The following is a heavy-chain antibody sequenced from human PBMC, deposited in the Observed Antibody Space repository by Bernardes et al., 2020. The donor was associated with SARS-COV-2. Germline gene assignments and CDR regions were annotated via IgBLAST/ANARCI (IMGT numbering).Heavy chain of an antibody. D-gene: IGHD6-13*01. Sequence: SGPTLVKPTQTLTLTCTFSGFSLSTSGMCVSWIRQPPGKALEWLARIDWDDDKYYSTSLKTRLTISKDTSKNQVVLTMTNMDPVDTATYYCARISPLTVAAAGTGGGYYYYYGMDVWGQGTTVTVSS. CDR1: GFSLSTSGMC. CDR2: IDWDDDK. CDR3: ARISPLTVAAAGTGGGYYYYYGMDV. V-gene: IGHV2-70*11. J-gene: IGHJ6*02.